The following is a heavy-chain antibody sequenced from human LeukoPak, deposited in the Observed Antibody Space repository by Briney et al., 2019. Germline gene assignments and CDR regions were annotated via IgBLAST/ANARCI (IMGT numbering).Heavy chain of an antibody. V-gene: IGHV3-30*03. Sequence: GGSLRLSCAASGFTFSSYGMHWVRQAPGKGLEWVAVISYDGSNKYYADSVKGRFTISRDNSKNTLYLQMNSLRAEDTAVYYCARLQYSFLYGSGSYGVDYWGQGTLVTVSS. D-gene: IGHD3-10*01. CDR2: ISYDGSNK. J-gene: IGHJ4*02. CDR3: ARLQYSFLYGSGSYGVDY. CDR1: GFTFSSYG.